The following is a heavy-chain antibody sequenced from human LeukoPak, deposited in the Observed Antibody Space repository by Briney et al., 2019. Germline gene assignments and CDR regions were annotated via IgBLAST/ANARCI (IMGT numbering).Heavy chain of an antibody. Sequence: PSETLSLTCTVSGGSISSYYWSWIRQPPGKGLEWIGYIYYSGSTNYNPSLKSRVTISLDTSKNQFSLKLSSVTAADTAVYYCARDGQYCSSTSCSLEAFDIWGQGTMVTVSS. CDR1: GGSISSYY. V-gene: IGHV4-59*01. J-gene: IGHJ3*02. D-gene: IGHD2-2*01. CDR2: IYYSGST. CDR3: ARDGQYCSSTSCSLEAFDI.